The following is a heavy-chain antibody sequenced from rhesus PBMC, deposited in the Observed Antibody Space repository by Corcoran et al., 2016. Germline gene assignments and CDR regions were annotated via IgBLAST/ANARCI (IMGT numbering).Heavy chain of an antibody. J-gene: IGHJ4*01. V-gene: IGHV4S5*01. Sequence: QVQLEESGPGLVKPSETLSLTCAVSGGSIRGYYWNWIRQPPGKGLGWIGYIGGSSGSTDYNPSLKSRVTISTDTSKNQLSLRLTSVTAADTAVYYCARRTRWSFDYWGQGVLVTVSS. CDR1: GGSIRGYY. D-gene: IGHD6-13*01. CDR2: IGGSSGST. CDR3: ARRTRWSFDY.